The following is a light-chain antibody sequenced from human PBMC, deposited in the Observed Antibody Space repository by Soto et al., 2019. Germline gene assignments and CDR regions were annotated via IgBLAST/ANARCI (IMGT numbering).Light chain of an antibody. CDR2: EVS. V-gene: IGLV2-14*01. CDR1: RSDVGGYNY. J-gene: IGLJ1*01. Sequence: QSALTQPASVSGSPGQSITISCTGTRSDVGGYNYVSWYQQHPGKAPKLMIYEVSNRPSGVSNRFSGSKSGNTASLTISGLQAEDEADYYCSSYTSSSTLYVFGPGTKVTVL. CDR3: SSYTSSSTLYV.